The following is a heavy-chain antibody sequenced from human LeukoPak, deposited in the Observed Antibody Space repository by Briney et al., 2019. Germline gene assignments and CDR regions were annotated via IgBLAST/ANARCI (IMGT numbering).Heavy chain of an antibody. V-gene: IGHV4-38-2*02. CDR1: GYSISSGYY. CDR2: IYHSGST. Sequence: PSETLSLTCTVSGYSISSGYYWGWIRQPPGKGLEWIGSIYHSGSTYYNPSLKSRVTISVDTSKNQFSLKLSSVTAADTAVYYCAGGGFYGSGSYYTLTGWGQGTLVTVSS. D-gene: IGHD3-10*01. J-gene: IGHJ4*02. CDR3: AGGGFYGSGSYYTLTG.